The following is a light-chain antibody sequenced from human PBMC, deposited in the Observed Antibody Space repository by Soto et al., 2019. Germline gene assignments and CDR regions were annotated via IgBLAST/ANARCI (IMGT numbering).Light chain of an antibody. CDR1: TRDVGSYNL. J-gene: IGLJ1*01. Sequence: QSVLTQPASVSGSPGQSITISCTGTTRDVGSYNLVSWYQQHPGKAPNLMIYEGSKRPSGVSNRFSGSKSGNTASLTISGLQAEDEADYYCCSYAGSSTFVFGTGTKVTVL. CDR2: EGS. CDR3: CSYAGSSTFV. V-gene: IGLV2-23*01.